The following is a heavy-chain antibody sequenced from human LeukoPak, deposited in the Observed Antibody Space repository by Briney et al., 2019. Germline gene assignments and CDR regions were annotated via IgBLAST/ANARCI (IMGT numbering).Heavy chain of an antibody. D-gene: IGHD6-19*01. J-gene: IGHJ3*02. CDR2: IYYSGST. V-gene: IGHV4-59*08. CDR3: ARQMSTGYSSGWPPSAFDI. Sequence: KTSETLSLTCTVSGGSISSYYWSWIRQPPGKGLEWIGYIYYSGSTNYNPSLKSRVTISVDTSKNQFSLKLSSVTAADTAVYYCARQMSTGYSSGWPPSAFDIWGQGTMVTVSS. CDR1: GGSISSYY.